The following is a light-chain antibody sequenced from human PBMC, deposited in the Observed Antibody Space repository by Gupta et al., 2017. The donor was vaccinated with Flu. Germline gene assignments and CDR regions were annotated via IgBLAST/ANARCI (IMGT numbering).Light chain of an antibody. J-gene: IGLJ3*02. CDR3: RLYAGGAHV. Sequence: GTVTRTCASSTGAVTSGNYANWFQQKPGQAPRSLIYSTSKKQAWTPARCSGSLLGGQAARTLAGVQTEDEADYNCRLYAGGAHVFGGGTRLTVL. V-gene: IGLV7-43*01. CDR1: TGAVTSGNY. CDR2: STS.